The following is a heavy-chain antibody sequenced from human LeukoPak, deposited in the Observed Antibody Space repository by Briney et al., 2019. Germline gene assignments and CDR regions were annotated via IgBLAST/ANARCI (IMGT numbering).Heavy chain of an antibody. CDR1: GYSISSGYY. V-gene: IGHV4-38-2*02. Sequence: PSETLSLTCTVSGYSISSGYYWGWIRQPPGKGLEWIGSIYHSGSTYYNPSLKSRVTISVDTSKNQFSLKLSSVTAADTAVYYCARGSYRYCGGDCYSYYFDYWGQGILVTVSS. CDR2: IYHSGST. J-gene: IGHJ4*02. CDR3: ARGSYRYCGGDCYSYYFDY. D-gene: IGHD2-21*02.